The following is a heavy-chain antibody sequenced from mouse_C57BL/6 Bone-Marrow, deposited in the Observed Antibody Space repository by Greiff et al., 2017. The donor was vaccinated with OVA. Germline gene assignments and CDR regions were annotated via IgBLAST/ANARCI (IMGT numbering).Heavy chain of an antibody. V-gene: IGHV1-82*01. Sequence: QVQLQQSGPELVKPGASVKISCKASGYAFSSSWMNWVKQRPGKGLEWIGRIYPGDGDTNYNGKFKGKATLTADKSSSTAYMQLSSLTSEDSAVYLCERSHYYGSRYGFAYWGKGTLVTVSA. J-gene: IGHJ3*01. CDR3: ERSHYYGSRYGFAY. CDR2: IYPGDGDT. D-gene: IGHD1-1*01. CDR1: GYAFSSSW.